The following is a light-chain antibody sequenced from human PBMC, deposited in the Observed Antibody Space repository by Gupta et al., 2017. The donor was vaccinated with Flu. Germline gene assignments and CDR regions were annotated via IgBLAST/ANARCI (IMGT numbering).Light chain of an antibody. CDR1: PSLLHSNGYNY. CDR2: LGS. CDR3: MQARQTPT. Sequence: IVMTQCRLSLPVTPGERAAIASRSSPSLLHSNGYNYVDWHLQKQGQSPQLLIYLGSNRASGVPDRFSGSGAGTDFTLKISRVEAEDVGVYYCMQARQTPTFGQGTKLGIK. J-gene: IGKJ2*01. V-gene: IGKV2-28*01.